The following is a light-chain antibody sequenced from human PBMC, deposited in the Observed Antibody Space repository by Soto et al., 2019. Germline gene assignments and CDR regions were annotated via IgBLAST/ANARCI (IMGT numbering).Light chain of an antibody. J-gene: IGKJ1*01. CDR2: KAS. CDR3: QHYNSYSEA. Sequence: DGQLTQSPSFLSASVGDRVTITCLASQTISSWLAWYQQKPGKAPKLLIYKASTLKSGVPSRFSGSGSGTEFTLTISSLQPDDFATYYCQHYNSYSEAFGQGTKVDIK. V-gene: IGKV1-5*03. CDR1: QTISSW.